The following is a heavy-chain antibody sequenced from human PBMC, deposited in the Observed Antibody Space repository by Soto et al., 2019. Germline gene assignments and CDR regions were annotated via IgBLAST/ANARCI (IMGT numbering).Heavy chain of an antibody. CDR2: ISSSSSVI. CDR1: GFILSDCA. V-gene: IGHV3-48*01. J-gene: IGHJ6*03. D-gene: IGHD7-27*01. CDR3: ARDLSWGSNWYYYMDV. Sequence: EVQLVESGGGLVQPGGSLRLSCATSGFILSDCAMNWVRQAPGKGLEWVSYISSSSSVIDYADSVKGRFTVSRDNARNSLYLQRNSVRAEDTAVYYCARDLSWGSNWYYYMDVWGKGTTVTVSS.